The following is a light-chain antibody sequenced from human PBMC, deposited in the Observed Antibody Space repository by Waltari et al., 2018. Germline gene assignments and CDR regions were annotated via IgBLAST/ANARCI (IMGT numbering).Light chain of an antibody. CDR1: SSDVGNYNL. Sequence: QSALTQPASVSGSPGQSITISCTGPSSDVGNYNLVSWYQKHPGKAPKPMLYEGNKRRAAVSNRISGSKSGHMASLTSFGLQADDEAYYYCFSCAGSSAPRVFGGGTNVTVL. CDR3: FSCAGSSAPRV. CDR2: EGN. J-gene: IGLJ3*02. V-gene: IGLV2-23*01.